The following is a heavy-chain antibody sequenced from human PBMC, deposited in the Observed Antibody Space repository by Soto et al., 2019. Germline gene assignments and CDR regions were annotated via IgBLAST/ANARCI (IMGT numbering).Heavy chain of an antibody. V-gene: IGHV3-53*04. CDR2: IYSGGST. J-gene: IGHJ3*02. CDR3: ARDPEGAVDAFDT. Sequence: GGSLRLSCAASGFTVSSNYMSWVRQAPGKGLEWVSVIYSGGSTYYADSVKGRFTISRHNSKNTLYLQMNSLRAEDTAVYYCARDPEGAVDAFDTWGQGTMVTVSS. CDR1: GFTVSSNY.